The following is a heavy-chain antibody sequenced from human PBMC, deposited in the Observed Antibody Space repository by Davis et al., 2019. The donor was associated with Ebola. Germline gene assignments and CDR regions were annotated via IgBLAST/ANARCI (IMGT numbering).Heavy chain of an antibody. CDR1: GFTISRYW. CDR3: ARGPTYNYGLIDS. V-gene: IGHV3-7*01. CDR2: IDHGGSET. D-gene: IGHD5-18*01. J-gene: IGHJ5*01. Sequence: GESLKISCVASGFTISRYWMDWVRQAPGQGLEWVANIDHGGSETYSVDSVKGRFTISRDNAKNTLYLQMSSLRAEDTAVYYCARGPTYNYGLIDSWGQGTLVTVS.